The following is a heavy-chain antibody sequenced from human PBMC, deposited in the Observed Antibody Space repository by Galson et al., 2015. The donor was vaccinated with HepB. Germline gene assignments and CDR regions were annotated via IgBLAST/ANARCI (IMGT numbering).Heavy chain of an antibody. J-gene: IGHJ6*02. CDR3: ARSLPIRLGIPIRGGMDV. CDR2: IYTSGST. Sequence: TLSLTCTVSGGSISSGGYYWSWIRQPAGKGLEWIGRIYTSGSTNYNPSLKSRVTMSVDTSKNQFSLKLSSVTAADTAVYYCARSLPIRLGIPIRGGMDVWGQGTTVTVSS. CDR1: GGSISSGGYY. V-gene: IGHV4-61*02. D-gene: IGHD3-16*01.